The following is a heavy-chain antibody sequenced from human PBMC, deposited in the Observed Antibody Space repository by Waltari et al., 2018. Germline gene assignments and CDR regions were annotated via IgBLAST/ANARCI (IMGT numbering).Heavy chain of an antibody. J-gene: IGHJ3*02. Sequence: EVQLVESGGGLVKPGESLRLSCTASGFTFSAYRMNWVRQAPGKGPEWVSSITSSSDYIDYGDSVEGRFTISRDNAKNSLYLQLNRLRPEDTAVYYCARGTGVSCSGGNCYSGAFDIWGQGTMVTVSS. V-gene: IGHV3-21*02. D-gene: IGHD2-15*01. CDR1: GFTFSAYR. CDR2: ITSSSDYI. CDR3: ARGTGVSCSGGNCYSGAFDI.